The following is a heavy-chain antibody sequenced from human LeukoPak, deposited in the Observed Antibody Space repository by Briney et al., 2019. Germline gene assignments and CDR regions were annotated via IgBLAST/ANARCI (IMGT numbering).Heavy chain of an antibody. CDR1: GFTFSSYT. J-gene: IGHJ4*02. Sequence: PGGSLRLSCAASGFTFSSYTMNWVRQAPGKGLEWVSAISGSGGSTYYADSVKGRFTISRDNSKNTLYLQMNSLRAEDTAVYYCAKDRPPRGGGSLDYWGQGTLVTVSS. CDR3: AKDRPPRGGGSLDY. V-gene: IGHV3-23*01. CDR2: ISGSGGST. D-gene: IGHD2-15*01.